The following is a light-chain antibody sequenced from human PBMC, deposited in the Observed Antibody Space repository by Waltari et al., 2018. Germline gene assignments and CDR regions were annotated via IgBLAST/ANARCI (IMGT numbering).Light chain of an antibody. CDR3: CSYAGSAISM. J-gene: IGLJ3*02. CDR1: NSDIGKYNL. Sequence: QSALTQTAPVSGSPGQAITISCSGTNSDIGKYNLVPWYQQHPGKAPTLIIYDVNKRPSVVSNRFSGSKSGNTAFLTISGLQSADDADYYCCSYAGSAISMFGGGTKVTVL. CDR2: DVN. V-gene: IGLV2-23*02.